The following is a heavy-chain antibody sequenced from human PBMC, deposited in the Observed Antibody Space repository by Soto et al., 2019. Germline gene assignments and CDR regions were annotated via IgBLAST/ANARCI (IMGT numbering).Heavy chain of an antibody. V-gene: IGHV3-53*01. CDR1: GYNVDRLY. CDR3: EDLYSMNV. J-gene: IGHJ6*02. Sequence: EVQLAESGRGLIQPGGSLRLSSAVSGYNVDRLYMSWVRQAPGKGLEWVASIFSDGSVYHADSVKGRFTISRDSLKNTIDLQMNSLRPEDTAVYYCEDLYSMNVWGQGATVTVSS. CDR2: IFSDGSV.